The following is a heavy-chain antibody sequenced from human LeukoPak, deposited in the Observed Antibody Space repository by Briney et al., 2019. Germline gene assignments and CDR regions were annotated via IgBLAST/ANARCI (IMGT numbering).Heavy chain of an antibody. D-gene: IGHD3-16*02. CDR3: ARRKADYVWGSYRFSPFDY. J-gene: IGHJ4*02. V-gene: IGHV5-51*01. CDR1: GYIFTSYW. CDR2: IYPGDPDT. Sequence: GESLKISCKGSGYIFTSYWIGWVRQMPGKGLEWMGIIYPGDPDTRYSPSFQGQVTISADKSISTAYLQWSSLKASDTAMYYCARRKADYVWGSYRFSPFDYWGQGTLVTVSS.